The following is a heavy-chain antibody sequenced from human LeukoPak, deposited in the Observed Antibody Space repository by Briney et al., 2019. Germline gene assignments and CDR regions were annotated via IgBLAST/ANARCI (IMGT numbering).Heavy chain of an antibody. CDR3: ARAFKQLWRSLYDY. CDR1: GGSFSGYY. V-gene: IGHV4-34*01. J-gene: IGHJ4*02. CDR2: INHSGST. Sequence: SETLSLTCAVYGGSFSGYYWSWIRQPPGKGLEWIGEINHSGSTNYNPSLKSRVTTSVDTSKNQFSLKLSSVTAADTAVYYCARAFKQLWRSLYDYWGQGTLVTVSS. D-gene: IGHD5-18*01.